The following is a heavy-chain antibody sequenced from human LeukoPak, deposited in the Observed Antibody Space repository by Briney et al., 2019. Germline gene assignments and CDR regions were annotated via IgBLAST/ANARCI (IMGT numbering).Heavy chain of an antibody. Sequence: GGSLRLSCAASGFTFSSYWMHWVRQAPGKGLVCVSRINSDGSSASYADSVKGRFTIFRDNAKNTLYLQMSSLRVEDTAVYYCAKLVAAASNFDYWGQGTLVTVSS. D-gene: IGHD2-15*01. CDR3: AKLVAAASNFDY. V-gene: IGHV3-74*01. J-gene: IGHJ4*02. CDR2: INSDGSSA. CDR1: GFTFSSYW.